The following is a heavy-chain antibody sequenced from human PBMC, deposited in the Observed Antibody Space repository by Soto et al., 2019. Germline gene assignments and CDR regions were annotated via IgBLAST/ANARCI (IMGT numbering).Heavy chain of an antibody. CDR1: GFPFSIYS. CDR3: ARGYCGGDFDFGNGL. D-gene: IGHD2-21*02. Sequence: GGSVRLSCAASGFPFSIYSMNLVRQSPGKGLEWVSSISSSSSYIYYADSVKGRFTISRDNAKNSLYLQMNSLRAEDTDVYYCARGYCGGDFDFGNGLWGQGTLVTVSS. V-gene: IGHV3-21*01. J-gene: IGHJ4*02. CDR2: ISSSSSYI.